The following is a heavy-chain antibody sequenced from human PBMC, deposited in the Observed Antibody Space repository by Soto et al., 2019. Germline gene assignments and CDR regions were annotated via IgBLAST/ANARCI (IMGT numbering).Heavy chain of an antibody. CDR3: AREGGESADGLYYFDS. J-gene: IGHJ4*02. D-gene: IGHD3-16*01. Sequence: QVQLQESGPGLVKPSQTLSLTCSVSGGSITSDHYWSWIRQPPGKGLEWLGHIYYSGSTDSHPSLKSRISMSVDTSKSPVSLHLKYVTAADTAVYYCAREGGESADGLYYFDSWGQGSLVTVSS. V-gene: IGHV4-30-4*01. CDR2: IYYSGST. CDR1: GGSITSDHY.